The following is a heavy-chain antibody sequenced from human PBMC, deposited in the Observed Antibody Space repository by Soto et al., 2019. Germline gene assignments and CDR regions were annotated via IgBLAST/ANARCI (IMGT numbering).Heavy chain of an antibody. Sequence: SETLSLTCTVSGGSVSSSFYYWGWIRQPPGKGLEWIGSIYYSGSTYYNPSLKSRVTISVDTSKNQFSLKLTSVTAADTAVYYCARQSGSGSYYIYYYYGMDVWGQGTTVTVSS. D-gene: IGHD3-10*01. CDR2: IYYSGST. CDR3: ARQSGSGSYYIYYYYGMDV. J-gene: IGHJ6*02. V-gene: IGHV4-39*01. CDR1: GGSVSSSFYY.